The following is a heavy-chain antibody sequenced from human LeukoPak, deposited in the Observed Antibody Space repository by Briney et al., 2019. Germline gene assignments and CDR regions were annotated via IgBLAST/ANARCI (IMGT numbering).Heavy chain of an antibody. V-gene: IGHV4-34*01. CDR3: AREDNYYGSGGFDY. J-gene: IGHJ4*02. CDR1: GGSFSGYY. D-gene: IGHD3-10*01. CDR2: INHSGST. Sequence: SETLSLTCAVYGGSFSGYYWSWIRQPPGKGLEWIGEINHSGSTNYNPSLKSRVTISVDTSKNQFSLKLSSVTAADTAVYYCAREDNYYGSGGFDYWGQGTLVTVSS.